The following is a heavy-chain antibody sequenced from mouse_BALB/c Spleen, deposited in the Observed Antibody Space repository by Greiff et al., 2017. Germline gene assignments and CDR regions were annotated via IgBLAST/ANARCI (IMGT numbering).Heavy chain of an antibody. CDR3: ARYYGTSYFDY. D-gene: IGHD1-1*01. CDR1: GYSITSDYA. CDR2: ISYSGST. Sequence: ESGPGLVKPSQSLSLTCTVTGYSITSDYAWNWIRQFPGNKLEWMGYISYSGSTSYNPSLKSRISITRDTSKNQFFLQLNSVTTEDTATYYCARYYGTSYFDYWGQGTTLTVSS. J-gene: IGHJ2*01. V-gene: IGHV3-2*02.